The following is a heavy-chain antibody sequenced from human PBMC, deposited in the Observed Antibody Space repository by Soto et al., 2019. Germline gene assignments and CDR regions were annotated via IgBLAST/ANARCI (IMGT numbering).Heavy chain of an antibody. CDR3: AGRDTWKCPIVY. CDR2: IFPGDSDT. Sequence: GESLKISCKGSGYSFTNYWIGWVRQMPGKGLEWMGIIFPGDSDTRYSPSFQGQVTISADTSTSTPYLQWSSLRASATAIYYCAGRDTWKCPIVYWGQGALVTASS. D-gene: IGHD2-21*01. CDR1: GYSFTNYW. V-gene: IGHV5-51*01. J-gene: IGHJ4*02.